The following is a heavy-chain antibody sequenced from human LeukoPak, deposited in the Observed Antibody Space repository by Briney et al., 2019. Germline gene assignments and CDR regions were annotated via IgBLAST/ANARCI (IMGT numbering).Heavy chain of an antibody. J-gene: IGHJ4*02. CDR2: IKQDGSEK. V-gene: IGHV3-7*03. D-gene: IGHD3-16*01. Sequence: GGSLRLSCAASGFSFSSNSMNWVRQAPGKGLEWVAYIKQDGSEKHHVDSVTGRFAISRDNAKSSLHLQMNNLRVEDTAIYYCARGWGSDWGQGTLVAASS. CDR3: ARGWGSD. CDR1: GFSFSSNS.